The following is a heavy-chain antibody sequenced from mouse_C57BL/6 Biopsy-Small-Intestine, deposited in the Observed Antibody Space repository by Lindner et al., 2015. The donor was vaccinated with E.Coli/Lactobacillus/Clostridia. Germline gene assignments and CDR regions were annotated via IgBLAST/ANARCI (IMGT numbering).Heavy chain of an antibody. D-gene: IGHD1-1*01. CDR3: ARSFYYGSSFYWYFDV. J-gene: IGHJ1*03. CDR1: GYSFTGYY. Sequence: VQLQESGPELVKPGASVKISCKASGYSFTGYYMHWVKQSHGNILDWIGYIYPYNGVSSYNQKFKGKATLTVDKSSSTAYVELRSLTSEDSAVYYCARSFYYGSSFYWYFDVWGTGTTVTVSS. CDR2: IYPYNGVS. V-gene: IGHV1-31*01.